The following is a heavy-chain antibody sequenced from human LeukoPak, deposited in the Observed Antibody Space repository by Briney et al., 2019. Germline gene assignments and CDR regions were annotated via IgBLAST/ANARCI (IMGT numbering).Heavy chain of an antibody. CDR2: IIDVGDT. CDR1: GFTFSSYW. J-gene: IGHJ4*02. Sequence: GGSLRLSCAASGFTFSSYWMSWVRQAPGEGLEWVSAIIDVGDTYCADSVKGRFTISRDYSRNTLYLQMNSLRPEDTAIYYCAREGYYGSGSPPSLYFDYWGQGTLVTVSS. V-gene: IGHV3-23*01. D-gene: IGHD3-10*01. CDR3: AREGYYGSGSPPSLYFDY.